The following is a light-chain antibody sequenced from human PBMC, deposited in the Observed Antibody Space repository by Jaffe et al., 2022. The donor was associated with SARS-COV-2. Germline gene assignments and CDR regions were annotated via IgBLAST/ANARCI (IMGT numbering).Light chain of an antibody. CDR1: SGSVSTTYY. J-gene: IGLJ3*02. V-gene: IGLV8-61*01. CDR2: NTN. Sequence: QTVVTQEPSFSVSPGGTVTLTCGLSSGSVSTTYYPSWYQQTPGQAPRTLIYNTNTRSSGVPDRFSGSILGNKAALTITAAQADDESDYYCVLYMGSGISVFGGGTKLTVL. CDR3: VLYMGSGISV.